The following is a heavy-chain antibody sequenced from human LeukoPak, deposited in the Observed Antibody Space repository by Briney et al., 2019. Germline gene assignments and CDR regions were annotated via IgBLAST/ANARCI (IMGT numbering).Heavy chain of an antibody. D-gene: IGHD1-26*01. CDR3: ASIVGAQRPHY. CDR1: GGSISSSSYY. V-gene: IGHV4-39*01. Sequence: PSETLSLTCTLSGGSISSSSYYWGWIRQPPGKGLEWIGSFYYSGSTYYNPSLKSRVTISVDTSKNQFSLKLSSVTAADTAVYYCASIVGAQRPHYWGQGTLVTVSS. CDR2: FYYSGST. J-gene: IGHJ4*02.